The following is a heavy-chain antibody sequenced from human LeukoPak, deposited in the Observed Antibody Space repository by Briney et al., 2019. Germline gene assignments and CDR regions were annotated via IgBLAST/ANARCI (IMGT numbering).Heavy chain of an antibody. CDR3: ARLVYSSSCDY. V-gene: IGHV3-21*01. J-gene: IGHJ4*02. CDR1: GFTFSSYS. CDR2: ISSSSGYI. D-gene: IGHD6-6*01. Sequence: GGSLRLSYAASGFTFSSYSMNWVRQAPGKGLEWVSSISSSSGYIYYADSVKGRFTISRDNAKNSLYLQMNSLRAEDTAVYYCARLVYSSSCDYWGQGTLVTVSS.